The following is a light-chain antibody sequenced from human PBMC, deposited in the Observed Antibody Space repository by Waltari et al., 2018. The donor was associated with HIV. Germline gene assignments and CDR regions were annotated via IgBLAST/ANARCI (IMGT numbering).Light chain of an antibody. CDR1: QSISSSY. J-gene: IGKJ1*01. V-gene: IGKV3-20*01. CDR3: QRYGASLWT. CDR2: GAS. Sequence: EIVLTQSPGTLSLSPGERATLSCRSSQSISSSYLAWYQQKLGQAPRLLIYGASSRAAGIPDRFSGSGSGTDFTLTISRLEPEDFAVYYCQRYGASLWTFGQGTKVEI.